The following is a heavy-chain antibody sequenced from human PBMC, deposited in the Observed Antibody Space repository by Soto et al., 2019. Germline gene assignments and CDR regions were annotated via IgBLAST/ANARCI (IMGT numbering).Heavy chain of an antibody. V-gene: IGHV4-59*01. Sequence: QVQLQESGPGLVKPSETLSLTCTVSGGSISSYYWSWIRQPPGKGLEWIGYIYYSGSTNYNPSLKSRVTISVDTSKNQFSLKLSSVTAADTAVYYCARVVYYDFWSGYPNYYGMDVWGQGTTVTVSS. D-gene: IGHD3-3*01. J-gene: IGHJ6*02. CDR1: GGSISSYY. CDR3: ARVVYYDFWSGYPNYYGMDV. CDR2: IYYSGST.